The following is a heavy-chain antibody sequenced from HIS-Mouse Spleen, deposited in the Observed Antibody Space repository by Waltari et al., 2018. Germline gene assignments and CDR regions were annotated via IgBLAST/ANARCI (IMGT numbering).Heavy chain of an antibody. CDR2: IYYSGGT. V-gene: IGHV4-39*07. Sequence: QPQLQESGPGLVKPSETLSLTCTVSGGSISSSSYYWGWIRQPPGKGLEWIGSIYYSGGTYYNPSLKSRVTISVDTSKNQCSLKLSSVTAADTAVYYCAREIPYSSSWYDWYFDLWGRGTLVTVSS. D-gene: IGHD6-13*01. CDR1: GGSISSSSYY. J-gene: IGHJ2*01. CDR3: AREIPYSSSWYDWYFDL.